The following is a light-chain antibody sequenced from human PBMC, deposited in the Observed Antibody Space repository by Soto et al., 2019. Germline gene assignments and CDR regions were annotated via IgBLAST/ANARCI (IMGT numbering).Light chain of an antibody. CDR2: DVT. V-gene: IGLV2-14*01. J-gene: IGLJ2*01. Sequence: QSALTQPPSVSGSPGQSITISCSGTNSDIGRYNYVSWHQQHPGKAPKLMIYDVTNRPSGVSDRFSGSKSGNTASLTISGLQAEDEADYYCSSYTSNKTLVVFGGGTKLTVL. CDR3: SSYTSNKTLVV. CDR1: NSDIGRYNY.